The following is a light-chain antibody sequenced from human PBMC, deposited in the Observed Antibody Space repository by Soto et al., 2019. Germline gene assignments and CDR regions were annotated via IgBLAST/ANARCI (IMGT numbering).Light chain of an antibody. CDR2: GNT. Sequence: QSALTQPPSVSGAPGQRITISCTGSSSNIGADFDVYWYQQLPGAAPKLLIYGNTNRPSGVPDRFSGSKSGTSASLAITGLQAEDEAAYYCQSYDRSLTGVFGTGTKVTVL. V-gene: IGLV1-40*01. J-gene: IGLJ1*01. CDR1: SSNIGADFD. CDR3: QSYDRSLTGV.